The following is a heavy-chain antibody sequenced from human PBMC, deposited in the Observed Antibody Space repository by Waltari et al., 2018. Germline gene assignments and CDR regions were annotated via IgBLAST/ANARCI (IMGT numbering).Heavy chain of an antibody. V-gene: IGHV2-5*01. CDR2: IYWNDNK. CDR3: AHSRGNWNSLDAFDI. CDR1: GFSLNTPGVG. D-gene: IGHD1-20*01. J-gene: IGHJ3*02. Sequence: QITLKESGPTLVRPTQTLTLTCTFSGFSLNTPGVGVAWIRQPPGKALEWLALIYWNDNKRYIPSLKSGLSVTKDTSTDQVVLTMTTMDPVDTGTYYCAHSRGNWNSLDAFDIWGQGTMVTVSS.